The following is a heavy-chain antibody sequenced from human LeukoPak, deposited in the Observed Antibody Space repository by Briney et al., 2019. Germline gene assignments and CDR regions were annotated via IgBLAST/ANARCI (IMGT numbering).Heavy chain of an antibody. CDR2: IYTSGST. CDR1: GGSISSYY. D-gene: IGHD2-2*01. Sequence: PSETLSLTCTVSGGSISSYYWSWIRQPAGKGLEWIGRIYTSGSTNYNPSLKSRVTMSVDTSKNQFSLKLSSVTAADTAVYYCARDQDPRGAAASGLGWFDPWGQGTLVNVSS. V-gene: IGHV4-4*07. CDR3: ARDQDPRGAAASGLGWFDP. J-gene: IGHJ5*02.